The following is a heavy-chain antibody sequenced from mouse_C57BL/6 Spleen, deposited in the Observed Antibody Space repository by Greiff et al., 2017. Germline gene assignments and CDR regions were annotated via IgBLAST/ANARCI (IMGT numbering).Heavy chain of an antibody. V-gene: IGHV1-15*01. Sequence: VQLQQSGAEPVRPGASVTLSCKASGYTFTDYEMHWVKQTPVHGLEWIGAIDPETGGTAYNQKFKGKAILTADKSSSTAYMELRSLTSEDSAVYYCTPIYDGYYYAMDYWGQGTSVTVSS. J-gene: IGHJ4*01. CDR1: GYTFTDYE. CDR2: IDPETGGT. D-gene: IGHD2-3*01. CDR3: TPIYDGYYYAMDY.